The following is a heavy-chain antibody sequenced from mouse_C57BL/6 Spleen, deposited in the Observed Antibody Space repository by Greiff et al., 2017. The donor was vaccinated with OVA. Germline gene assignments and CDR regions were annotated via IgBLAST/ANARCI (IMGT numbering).Heavy chain of an antibody. V-gene: IGHV1-59*01. CDR2: IDPSDSYT. CDR3: AREGHLDY. Sequence: VQLQQPGAELVRPGTSVKLSCKASGYTFTSYWMHWVKQRPGQGLEWIGVIDPSDSYTNYNQKFKGKATLTVDTSSSTAYMQLSSLTSEDSAVYYCAREGHLDYWGQGTTLTVSS. CDR1: GYTFTSYW. D-gene: IGHD3-3*01. J-gene: IGHJ2*01.